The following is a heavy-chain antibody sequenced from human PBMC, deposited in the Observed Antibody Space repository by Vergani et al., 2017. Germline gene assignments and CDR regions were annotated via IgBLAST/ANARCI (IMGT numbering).Heavy chain of an antibody. CDR1: GFSFTTYA. V-gene: IGHV3-23*01. CDR2: INTNGDYT. J-gene: IGHJ6*02. CDR3: AKDVDEWRPYYNGMDV. D-gene: IGHD3-3*01. Sequence: EVQLLESGGDLVQPGGSLRLSCAASGFSFTTYAMSWVRQAPGKGLEWVSTINTNGDYTRYGDSVKGRFTISRDNSKSTLYLQMNGLRADDTAIYYCAKDVDEWRPYYNGMDVWGQGTTVTVSS.